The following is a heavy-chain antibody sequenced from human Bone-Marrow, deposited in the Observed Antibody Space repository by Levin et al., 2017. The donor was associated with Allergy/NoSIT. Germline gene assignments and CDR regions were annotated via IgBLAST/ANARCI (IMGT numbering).Heavy chain of an antibody. J-gene: IGHJ5*02. D-gene: IGHD5-18*01. V-gene: IGHV4-34*01. CDR1: GGSFSGFL. Sequence: NSSETLSLTCDVSGGSFSGFLWSWIRQAPGHGLEWIGQATHGGSPKYNPSLEGRVSMSIDASVSQFSLQLRSVTAADTAVYFCARGPGYSFASGTWLDAWGPGVLVAVSS. CDR2: ATHGGSP. CDR3: ARGPGYSFASGTWLDA.